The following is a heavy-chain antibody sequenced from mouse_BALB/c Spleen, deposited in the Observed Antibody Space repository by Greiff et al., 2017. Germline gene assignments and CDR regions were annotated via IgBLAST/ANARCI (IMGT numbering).Heavy chain of an antibody. Sequence: VQLQQSGAELARPGASVKLSCKASGYTFTDYYINWVKQRTGQGLEWIGEIYPGSGNTYYNEKFKGKATLTADKSSSTAYMQLSSLTSEDSAVYFCARTPLFDYWGQGTTLTVSS. CDR2: IYPGSGNT. V-gene: IGHV1-77*01. CDR3: ARTPLFDY. J-gene: IGHJ2*01. CDR1: GYTFTDYY.